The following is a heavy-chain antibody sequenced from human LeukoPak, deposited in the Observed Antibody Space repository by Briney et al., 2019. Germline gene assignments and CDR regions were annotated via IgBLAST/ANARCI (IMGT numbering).Heavy chain of an antibody. V-gene: IGHV1-24*01. Sequence: ASVKVSCKVSGYTLTELSMHWVRQAPGKGLEWMGGFDPEDGETIYAQRFQGRVTMTEDTSTDTAYMELSSLRSEDTAVYYCATMVRGVIKNGPDYWGQGTLVTVSS. CDR1: GYTLTELS. CDR3: ATMVRGVIKNGPDY. CDR2: FDPEDGET. D-gene: IGHD3-10*01. J-gene: IGHJ4*02.